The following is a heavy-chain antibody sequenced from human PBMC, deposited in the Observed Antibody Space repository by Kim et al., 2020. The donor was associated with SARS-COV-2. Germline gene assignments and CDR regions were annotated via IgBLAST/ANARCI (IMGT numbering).Heavy chain of an antibody. Sequence: GGSLRLSCAASGFAFSSYAIHWVRQAPGKGLEWVAVISYDGSNKYYADSVKGRFTISRDNSKNTLFLQMNSLRAEDTAVYYCAREIDANWFDPWGQGTL. CDR3: AREIDANWFDP. J-gene: IGHJ5*02. CDR1: GFAFSSYA. CDR2: ISYDGSNK. D-gene: IGHD3-22*01. V-gene: IGHV3-30*04.